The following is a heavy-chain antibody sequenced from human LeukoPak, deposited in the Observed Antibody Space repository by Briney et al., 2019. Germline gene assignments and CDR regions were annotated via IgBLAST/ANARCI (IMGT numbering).Heavy chain of an antibody. CDR3: AREAAAGTSFDY. Sequence: GGSLRLSCAASGFTFSSYSMNWVRQAPGKGLEWVSSIYITSRYIYYADSVKGRFTTSRDNAKNSLYLQMNSLRAEDTAVYYCAREAAAGTSFDYWGQGTLVTVSS. D-gene: IGHD6-13*01. CDR2: IYITSRYI. CDR1: GFTFSSYS. J-gene: IGHJ4*02. V-gene: IGHV3-21*01.